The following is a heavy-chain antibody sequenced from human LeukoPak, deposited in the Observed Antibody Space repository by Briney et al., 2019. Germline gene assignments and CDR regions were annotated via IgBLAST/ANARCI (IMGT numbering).Heavy chain of an antibody. CDR1: GFTFSTYS. CDR2: ISSSSVYI. Sequence: PGGSLRLSCAASGFTFSTYSMNWVRQAPGKGLEWVSSISSSSVYIYYADSVKGRFTISRDNSKNTVYLQMNSLRAEDTAVYFCAKEYGYDYNYFYSMDVWGKGTTVTISS. J-gene: IGHJ6*03. D-gene: IGHD1-1*01. CDR3: AKEYGYDYNYFYSMDV. V-gene: IGHV3-21*01.